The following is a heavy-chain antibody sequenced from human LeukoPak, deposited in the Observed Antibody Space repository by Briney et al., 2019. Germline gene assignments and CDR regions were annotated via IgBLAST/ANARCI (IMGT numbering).Heavy chain of an antibody. CDR2: IYASGST. V-gene: IGHV4-61*02. J-gene: IGHJ4*02. D-gene: IGHD2-8*01. CDR3: ATGGAHADFEY. CDR1: GGPISSGGYY. Sequence: PSQTLSLTCNVSGGPISSGGYYWSWIRQPAGKGLEWIGRIYASGSTEYNPSLKSRVTITVDTSKNQFSLKLSPVTAADTAVYYCATGGAHADFEYWGQGILVTVSS.